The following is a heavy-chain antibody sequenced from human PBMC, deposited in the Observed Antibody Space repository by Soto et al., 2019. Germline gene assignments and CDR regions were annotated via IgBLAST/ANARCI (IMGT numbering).Heavy chain of an antibody. V-gene: IGHV3-53*02. Sequence: EVQLVETGGGLIQPGGSLRLSCAASGFTVSSNYMSWVRQAPGKGLEWVSVIYSGGSTYYADSVKGRFTISRDNSKNTLYLQMNSLRAEDTAVYYCARGGGGSYYYSGMDVWGQGTTVTVSS. CDR2: IYSGGST. CDR1: GFTVSSNY. J-gene: IGHJ6*02. D-gene: IGHD1-26*01. CDR3: ARGGGGSYYYSGMDV.